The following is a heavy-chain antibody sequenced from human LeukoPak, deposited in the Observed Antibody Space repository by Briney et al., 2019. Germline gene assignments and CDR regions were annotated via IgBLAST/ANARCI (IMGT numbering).Heavy chain of an antibody. CDR1: GYTFTGYY. Sequence: ASVKVSCKASGYTFTGYYVHWVRQAPGQGLEWMGWINPNSGGTNYAQKFQGRVTMTRDTSISTAYMELSRLRSDDTAVYYCARVSTVKERYFDYWGQGTLVTVSS. CDR3: ARVSTVKERYFDY. CDR2: INPNSGGT. V-gene: IGHV1-2*02. J-gene: IGHJ4*02. D-gene: IGHD4-17*01.